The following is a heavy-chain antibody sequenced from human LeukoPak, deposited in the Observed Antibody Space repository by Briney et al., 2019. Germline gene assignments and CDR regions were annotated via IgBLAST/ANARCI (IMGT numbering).Heavy chain of an antibody. V-gene: IGHV4-59*01. D-gene: IGHD3-10*01. CDR2: IYYSGST. J-gene: IGHJ4*02. Sequence: SETLSLTCTVSGGSISSYYWSRVRQPPGKGREWIGYIYYSGSTTYNTSLKSRATISVDTSKNRFSLELRSVTAADTAVYYCARMVQGGYFDSWGQGILVTVSS. CDR3: ARMVQGGYFDS. CDR1: GGSISSYY.